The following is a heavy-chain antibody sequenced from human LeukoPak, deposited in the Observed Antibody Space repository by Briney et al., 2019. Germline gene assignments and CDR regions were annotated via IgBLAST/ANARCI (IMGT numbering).Heavy chain of an antibody. D-gene: IGHD2-2*01. V-gene: IGHV3-74*01. Sequence: GSLRLSCAASGNYWMHWVRQAPGKGLVWVSHVNSDGSWTSYADSVKGRFTISKDNAKNTVYLQMNNLRAEDTAVYYCVSFYETYWGRGTLVTVSS. CDR3: VSFYETY. CDR2: VNSDGSWT. CDR1: GNYW. J-gene: IGHJ4*02.